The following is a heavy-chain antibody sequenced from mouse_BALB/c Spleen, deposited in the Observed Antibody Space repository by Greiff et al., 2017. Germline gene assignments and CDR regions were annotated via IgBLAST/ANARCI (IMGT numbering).Heavy chain of an antibody. Sequence: EVMLVESGGGLVKPGGSLKLSCAASGFTFSSYAMSWVRQSPEKRLEWVAEISSGGSYTYYPDTVTGRFTISRDNAKNTLYLEMSSLRSEDTAMYDCARDNRYDGDAMDYWGQGTSVTVSS. V-gene: IGHV5-9-4*01. D-gene: IGHD2-14*01. CDR1: GFTFSSYA. CDR2: ISSGGSYT. J-gene: IGHJ4*01. CDR3: ARDNRYDGDAMDY.